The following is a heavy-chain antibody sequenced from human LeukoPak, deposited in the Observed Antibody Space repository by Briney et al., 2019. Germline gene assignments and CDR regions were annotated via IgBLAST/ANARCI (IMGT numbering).Heavy chain of an antibody. Sequence: SVKVSCKASGGTFSSYAISWVRQAPGQGLEWMGGIIPIFGTANYAQKFQGRVTITADESTSTAYMELSSLRSEDTAVYYCAGIKGYPLAYMDVWGKGTTVTVSS. J-gene: IGHJ6*03. CDR3: AGIKGYPLAYMDV. D-gene: IGHD1-1*01. CDR1: GGTFSSYA. CDR2: IIPIFGTA. V-gene: IGHV1-69*13.